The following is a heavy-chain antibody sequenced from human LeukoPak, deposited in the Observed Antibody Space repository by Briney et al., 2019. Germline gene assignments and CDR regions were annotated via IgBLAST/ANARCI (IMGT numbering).Heavy chain of an antibody. CDR1: GGSISSYY. Sequence: SETLSLTCTVSGGSISSYYWSWIRQPPGKGLEWIGYIYYSGSTNYNPSLKSRVTISVDTSKNQFSLKLSSVTAADTAVYYCARYQLLYGMDVWGQGTTVTVSS. CDR2: IYYSGST. V-gene: IGHV4-59*12. CDR3: ARYQLLYGMDV. D-gene: IGHD2-2*01. J-gene: IGHJ6*02.